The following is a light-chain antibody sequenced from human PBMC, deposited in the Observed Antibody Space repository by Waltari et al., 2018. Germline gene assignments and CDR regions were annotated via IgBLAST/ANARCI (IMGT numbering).Light chain of an antibody. CDR3: ATWDDRLTGVV. Sequence: QSVLTQPPSASGAPGQRVTISCSGTYSNIGSNIVTWYQQLPGTAPKLLIYSNDYRPSGVPDRFSGSKSGTSASLAISGRQSEDEADYYCATWDDRLTGVVFGGGTRVTVL. CDR2: SND. V-gene: IGLV1-44*01. CDR1: YSNIGSNI. J-gene: IGLJ2*01.